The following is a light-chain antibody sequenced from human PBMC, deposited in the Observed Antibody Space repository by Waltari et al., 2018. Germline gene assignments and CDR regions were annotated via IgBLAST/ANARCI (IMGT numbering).Light chain of an antibody. CDR3: QVWDSGSGHPHVV. CDR1: NIGSKS. V-gene: IGLV3-21*02. J-gene: IGLJ2*01. Sequence: SYVLTQPPSVSVAPGQTASITCGGDNIGSKSVHWYQQKAGPAPVLVVHDDSDRPSGIPERLSGSNSGNTATLTISRVEAGDEADFYCQVWDSGSGHPHVVFGGGTRLTVL. CDR2: DDS.